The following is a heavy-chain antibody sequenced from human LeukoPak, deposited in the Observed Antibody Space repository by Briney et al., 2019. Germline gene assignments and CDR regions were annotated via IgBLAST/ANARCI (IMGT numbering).Heavy chain of an antibody. V-gene: IGHV3-30*02. CDR2: IRYDGSNK. J-gene: IGHJ4*02. Sequence: GGSLRLSCAASGFTFSSYGMHWVRQAPGKGLEWVAFIRYDGSNKYYADSVKGRFTISRDNSKNTLYLQMNSLRAEDTAVYYCVRLYDDYTNGHFDSWGQGTLVTVSS. CDR3: VRLYDDYTNGHFDS. CDR1: GFTFSSYG. D-gene: IGHD4-11*01.